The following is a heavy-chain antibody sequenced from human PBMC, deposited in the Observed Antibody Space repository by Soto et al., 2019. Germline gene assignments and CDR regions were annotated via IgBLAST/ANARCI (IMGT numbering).Heavy chain of an antibody. CDR1: GYLFNSYG. CDR3: ARDETYSSYYFDY. Sequence: QVQLVQSGAEVKQPGASMKVSCKTSGYLFNSYGLSWVRQAPGQGLEWMGWISGYNAKTTYEQKFQGRVIMTIDTSTSTAYMELRSLRFDDTAVYYCARDETYSSYYFDYWGQGTLVTVSS. D-gene: IGHD4-4*01. CDR2: ISGYNAKT. J-gene: IGHJ4*02. V-gene: IGHV1-18*04.